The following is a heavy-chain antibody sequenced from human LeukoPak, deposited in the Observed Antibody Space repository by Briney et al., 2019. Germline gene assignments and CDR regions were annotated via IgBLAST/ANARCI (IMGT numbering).Heavy chain of an antibody. J-gene: IGHJ3*02. D-gene: IGHD1-26*01. CDR1: GFTFSSYS. V-gene: IGHV3-21*01. Sequence: GGSLRLSCAASGFTFSSYSMNWVRQAPGKGLEWVSSISSSSSYIYYADSVKGRFTISRDNAKNSLYLQMNSLRAEDTAVYYCARDLVSGSYASRVAFDIWGQGTMVTVSS. CDR3: ARDLVSGSYASRVAFDI. CDR2: ISSSSSYI.